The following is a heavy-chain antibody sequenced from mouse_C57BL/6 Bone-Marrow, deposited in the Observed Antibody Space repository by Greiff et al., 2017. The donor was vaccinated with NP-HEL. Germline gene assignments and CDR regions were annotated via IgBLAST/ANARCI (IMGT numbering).Heavy chain of an antibody. CDR1: GYTFTSYW. D-gene: IGHD1-3*01. CDR2: IYPGSGST. J-gene: IGHJ3*01. V-gene: IGHV1-55*01. Sequence: VQLQQPGAELVKPGASVKMSCKASGYTFTSYWITWVKQRPGQGLEWIGDIYPGSGSTNYNEKFKSKATLTVDTSTSTAYMQLSSLTSEDSAVYYCAREGSDPQAWFAYWGQGTLVTVSA. CDR3: AREGSDPQAWFAY.